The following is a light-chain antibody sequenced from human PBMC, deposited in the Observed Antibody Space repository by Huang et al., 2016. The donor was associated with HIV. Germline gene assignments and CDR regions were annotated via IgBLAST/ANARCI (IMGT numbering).Light chain of an antibody. J-gene: IGKJ2*01. Sequence: DIQMTQSPSSLSASVGDRVTITCQASQDISNYLNWYQQKPGKDPKLLIYDASNLETGVPSRFSGSGSGTDFTFTISSLQPEDIATYYCQQYDNLYTFGQGTKLEIK. CDR1: QDISNY. V-gene: IGKV1-33*01. CDR3: QQYDNLYT. CDR2: DAS.